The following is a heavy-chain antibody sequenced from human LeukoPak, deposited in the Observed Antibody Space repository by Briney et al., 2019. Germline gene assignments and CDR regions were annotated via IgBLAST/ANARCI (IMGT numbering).Heavy chain of an antibody. D-gene: IGHD3-3*01. Sequence: GGSLRLSCAASGFTFSSYGMHWVRPAPGKGLEWVAFIRYDGSNKYYADSVKGRFTISRDNSKNTLYLQMNSLRAEDTAVYYCAKDLRPYYDFWSGYIPFCFDYWGQGTLVTVSS. V-gene: IGHV3-30*02. CDR3: AKDLRPYYDFWSGYIPFCFDY. CDR1: GFTFSSYG. CDR2: IRYDGSNK. J-gene: IGHJ4*02.